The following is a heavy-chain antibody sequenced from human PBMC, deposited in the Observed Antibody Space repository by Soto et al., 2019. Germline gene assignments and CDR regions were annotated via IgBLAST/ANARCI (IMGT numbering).Heavy chain of an antibody. CDR2: ISYDGSNK. CDR3: AKDPNDYGDYYFDY. V-gene: IGHV3-30*18. Sequence: GGSLRLSCEASGLTFSSYGMHWVRKAPGKGLEWVAVISYDGSNKYYADSVKGRFTISRDNSKNTLYLQMNSLRAEDTAVYYCAKDPNDYGDYYFDYWGQGTLVTVSS. J-gene: IGHJ4*02. D-gene: IGHD4-17*01. CDR1: GLTFSSYG.